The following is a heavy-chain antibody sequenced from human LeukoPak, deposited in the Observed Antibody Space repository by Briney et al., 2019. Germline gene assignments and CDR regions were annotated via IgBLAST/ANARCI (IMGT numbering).Heavy chain of an antibody. D-gene: IGHD3-22*01. CDR3: ARGGGIHYDSSGYYLLYYFDY. Sequence: PGGSLRLSCSASGFTFSSYAMNWVRQAPGKGLEWVSVIGGSGGTTYYADSVKGRFTISRDNSKNTLYLQMNSLRAEDTAVYYCARGGGIHYDSSGYYLLYYFDYWGQGTLVTVSS. V-gene: IGHV3-23*01. CDR1: GFTFSSYA. CDR2: IGGSGGTT. J-gene: IGHJ4*02.